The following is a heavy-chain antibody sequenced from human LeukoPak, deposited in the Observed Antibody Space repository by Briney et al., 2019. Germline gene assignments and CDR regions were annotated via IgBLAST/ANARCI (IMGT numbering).Heavy chain of an antibody. Sequence: GGSLRLSCGAYGFSFTIAWMVWVRHAPGKGLECVGRITYNIDRGTTDFTAPVKGRFTISRDDSRSTVYLQMASLNAEDTAVYYCTTDFSPFDLSGRYYSYWGLGTLVTVSS. D-gene: IGHD3-3*01. CDR1: GFSFTIAW. CDR2: ITYNIDRGTT. V-gene: IGHV3-15*05. J-gene: IGHJ4*02. CDR3: TTDFSPFDLSGRYYSY.